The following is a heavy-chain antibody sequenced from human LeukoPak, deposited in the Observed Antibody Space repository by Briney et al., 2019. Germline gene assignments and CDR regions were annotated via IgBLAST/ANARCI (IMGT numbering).Heavy chain of an antibody. D-gene: IGHD3-3*01. CDR2: INHSGST. J-gene: IGHJ6*04. Sequence: SRTLSLTCAVYGGSFSGYYWSWIRQPPGKGLEWIGEINHSGSTNYNPSLKSRVTISVDTSKNQFSLKLSSVTAADTAVYYCARLRPIVFFGVVRDVWGKGTTVTVSS. CDR1: GGSFSGYY. CDR3: ARLRPIVFFGVVRDV. V-gene: IGHV4-34*01.